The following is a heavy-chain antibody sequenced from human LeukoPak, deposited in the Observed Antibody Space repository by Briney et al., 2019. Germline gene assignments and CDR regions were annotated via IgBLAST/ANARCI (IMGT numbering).Heavy chain of an antibody. CDR3: ARVIGPGRRYYYDSSGYYYGSLNYFDY. CDR2: IYQSGRT. J-gene: IGHJ4*02. Sequence: SETLSLTCTVSGSSISNGYYWGCIRQPPGKGLEWNGSIYQSGRTHYNPSLKSRVTISVDTSKHQFSLKLSSVTAADTAVYYCARVIGPGRRYYYDSSGYYYGSLNYFDYWGQGTLVTVSS. V-gene: IGHV4-38-2*02. CDR1: GSSISNGYY. D-gene: IGHD3-22*01.